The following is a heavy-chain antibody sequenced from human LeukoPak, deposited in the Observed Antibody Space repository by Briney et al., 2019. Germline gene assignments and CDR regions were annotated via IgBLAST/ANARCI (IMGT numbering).Heavy chain of an antibody. D-gene: IGHD6-13*01. Sequence: GGSLRLSCAASGFTFSSYAMHWVRQAPGKGLEWVAVISYDGSNKYYADSVKGRFTISRDNSKNTLYLQMNSLRVEDTAVYYCARDRGSIAAPVLDAFDIWGQGTMVTVSS. CDR1: GFTFSSYA. CDR3: ARDRGSIAAPVLDAFDI. J-gene: IGHJ3*02. CDR2: ISYDGSNK. V-gene: IGHV3-30-3*01.